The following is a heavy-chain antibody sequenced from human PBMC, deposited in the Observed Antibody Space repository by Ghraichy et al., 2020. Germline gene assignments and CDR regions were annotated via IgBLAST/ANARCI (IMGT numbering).Heavy chain of an antibody. V-gene: IGHV7-4-1*02. CDR2: INTNTGNP. Sequence: ASVKVSCKASGYTFTRYAMNWVRQAPGQGLEWMGWINTNTGNPTYAQGFTGRFVFSLDTSVSTAYLQISSLKAEDTAVYYCASQDTAMAFDYWGQGTLVTVSS. CDR1: GYTFTRYA. J-gene: IGHJ4*02. CDR3: ASQDTAMAFDY. D-gene: IGHD5-18*01.